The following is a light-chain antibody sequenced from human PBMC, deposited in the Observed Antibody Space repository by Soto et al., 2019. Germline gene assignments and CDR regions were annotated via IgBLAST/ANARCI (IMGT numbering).Light chain of an antibody. CDR1: QSVSSN. CDR2: GAS. CDR3: QQYNNWPPGWT. J-gene: IGKJ1*01. V-gene: IGKV3-15*01. Sequence: EIVMTQSPATLSVSPGERATLSCRASQSVSSNLAWYQQKPGQAPRLLIYGASTRATGIPARFSGRGSGTEFTLTISSLQSEDFAVYYCQQYNNWPPGWTFGQGTKVEIK.